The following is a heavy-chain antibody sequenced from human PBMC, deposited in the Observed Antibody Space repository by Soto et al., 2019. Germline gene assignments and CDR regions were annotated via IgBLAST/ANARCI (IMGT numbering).Heavy chain of an antibody. D-gene: IGHD4-17*01. CDR3: AMDDYGDDYYYVMDV. J-gene: IGHJ6*02. Sequence: ASVKVSCKASGYTFTSYGISWVRQAPGQGLEWMGWISAYNGNTNYAQKLQGRVTMTTDTSTSTAYMELRSLRSDDTAVYYCAMDDYGDDYYYVMDVWGRGTTVTVSS. CDR1: GYTFTSYG. CDR2: ISAYNGNT. V-gene: IGHV1-18*01.